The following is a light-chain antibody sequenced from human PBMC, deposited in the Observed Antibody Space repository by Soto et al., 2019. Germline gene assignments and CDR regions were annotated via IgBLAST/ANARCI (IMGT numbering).Light chain of an antibody. Sequence: QSALTQPASVSGSPGQSITISCTGTSSDVGGYNYVSWYQQHPGKAPKLMIYDVSHRPSGVSNRFSGSKSGNTASLTISGLHAEDEAAYYCSSYTSSSTLEVVFGGGTKLTVL. V-gene: IGLV2-14*01. CDR1: SSDVGGYNY. CDR2: DVS. J-gene: IGLJ2*01. CDR3: SSYTSSSTLEVV.